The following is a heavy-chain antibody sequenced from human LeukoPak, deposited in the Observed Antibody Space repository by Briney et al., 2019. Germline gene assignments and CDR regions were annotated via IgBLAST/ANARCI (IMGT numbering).Heavy chain of an antibody. V-gene: IGHV4-30-4*01. CDR3: ARDLGYYDSSGYYYYYYGMDV. D-gene: IGHD3-22*01. CDR2: IYYSGST. CDR1: GGSISSGDYY. Sequence: KTSQTLSLTCTVSGGSISSGDYYWSWIRQPPGKGLAWIGYIYYSGSTYYNPSLKSRVTISVDTSKNQFSLKLSSVTAADTAVYYCARDLGYYDSSGYYYYYYGMDVWGQGTTVTVSS. J-gene: IGHJ6*02.